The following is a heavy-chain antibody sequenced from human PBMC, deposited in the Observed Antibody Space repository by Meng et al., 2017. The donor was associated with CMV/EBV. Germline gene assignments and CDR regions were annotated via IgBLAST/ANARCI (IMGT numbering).Heavy chain of an antibody. CDR2: VIPVLGIA. CDR1: TFGSYA. D-gene: IGHD2-2*02. J-gene: IGHJ5*02. CDR3: ARDIDIVVVPAAIVGLDP. Sequence: TFGSYAISWVRQAPGRGLEWMGRVIPVLGIANYAKKIQSRVTIAADKSTSTAYMELSSLRSEDTAVYYCARDIDIVVVPAAIVGLDPWGQGTLVTVSS. V-gene: IGHV1-69*04.